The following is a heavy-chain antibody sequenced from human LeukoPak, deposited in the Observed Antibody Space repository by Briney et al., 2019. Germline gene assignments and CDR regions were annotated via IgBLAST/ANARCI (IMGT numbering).Heavy chain of an antibody. D-gene: IGHD4-17*01. CDR3: ARCMSELDYGDYAYYYHMDV. CDR2: FYSSTRT. V-gene: IGHV4-61*09. CDR1: GDSLTSGSRY. Sequence: PSETLSLTCTVSGDSLTSGSRYWSWIRQPAGKGLEWIGHFYSSTRTTHNPSLESRVTISGDTANNQFSLKLDSVTAADTAVYFCARCMSELDYGDYAYYYHMDVWGKGTTVTVSS. J-gene: IGHJ6*04.